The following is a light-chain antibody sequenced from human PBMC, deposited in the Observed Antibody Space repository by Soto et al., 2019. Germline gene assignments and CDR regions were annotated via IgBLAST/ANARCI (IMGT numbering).Light chain of an antibody. CDR3: SSYTSSFTLV. CDR2: DVS. CDR1: SSDVGGYNY. J-gene: IGLJ2*01. V-gene: IGLV2-14*01. Sequence: QSALTQPASMSGSPGQSITISCTGTSSDVGGYNYVSWYQQHPGKAPKLIIYDVSDRPSGVSNRFSGSKSGSTASLTISGLQAEDEADYYCSSYTSSFTLVFGGGTKLTVL.